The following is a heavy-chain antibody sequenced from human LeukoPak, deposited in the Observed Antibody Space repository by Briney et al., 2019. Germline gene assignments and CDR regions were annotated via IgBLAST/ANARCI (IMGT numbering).Heavy chain of an antibody. J-gene: IGHJ4*02. CDR1: GGSTSSYY. CDR2: IYYSGST. V-gene: IGHV4-59*01. Sequence: SETLSLTCIVSGGSTSSYYWSWIRQPPGKGLEWIGYIYYSGSTNYNPSLKSRVTISVDTSKNQFSLKLSSVTAADTAVYYCATTQQLVRFDYWGQGTLVTVSS. CDR3: ATTQQLVRFDY. D-gene: IGHD6-13*01.